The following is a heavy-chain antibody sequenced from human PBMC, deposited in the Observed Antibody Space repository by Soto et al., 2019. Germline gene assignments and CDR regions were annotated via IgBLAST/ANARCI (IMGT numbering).Heavy chain of an antibody. D-gene: IGHD3-3*01. CDR3: AKPVLLRAAFWSGYYGYYGMDV. CDR1: GFTFSSYG. Sequence: GGSLRLSCAASGFTFSSYGMHWVRQAPGRGGEGVAGISYDGSNKYYADSVKGRVTISRDNSKNTLYLQMNSLRAEDTAVYYCAKPVLLRAAFWSGYYGYYGMDVLGQGSTVPSP. J-gene: IGHJ6*02. V-gene: IGHV3-30*18. CDR2: ISYDGSNK.